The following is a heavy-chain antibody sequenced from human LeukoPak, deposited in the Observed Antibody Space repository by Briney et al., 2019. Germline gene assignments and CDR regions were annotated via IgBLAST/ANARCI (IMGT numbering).Heavy chain of an antibody. D-gene: IGHD4-17*01. CDR1: GDSISGTNW. V-gene: IGHV4-4*02. Sequence: SETLSLTCAVSGDSISGTNWWSWVRQSPGKGLEGIGEMYHTGSSNYNSSLKSRVTISVDKSKNQFSLRLSSVTAADTAVYYCSRLYGDYGWFDPWGQGTLVTVSS. CDR3: SRLYGDYGWFDP. J-gene: IGHJ5*02. CDR2: MYHTGSS.